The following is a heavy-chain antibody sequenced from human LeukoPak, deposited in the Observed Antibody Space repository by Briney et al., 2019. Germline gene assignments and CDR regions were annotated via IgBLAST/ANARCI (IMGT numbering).Heavy chain of an antibody. CDR3: ARRYDILYGFGPSQSWFDP. CDR2: INPNSGGT. Sequence: ASVKVSCKASGYTFTGYYMHWVRQAPGQGLEWMGWINPNSGGTNYAQKFQGRVTMTRDTSISTAYMELSRLRSDDTAVYYCARRYDILYGFGPSQSWFDPWGQGTLVTVSS. CDR1: GYTFTGYY. V-gene: IGHV1-2*02. J-gene: IGHJ5*02. D-gene: IGHD3-9*01.